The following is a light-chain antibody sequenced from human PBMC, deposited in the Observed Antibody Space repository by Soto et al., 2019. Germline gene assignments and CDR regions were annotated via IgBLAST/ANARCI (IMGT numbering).Light chain of an antibody. Sequence: DIQMTQSPSTLSASVGYRFTITCRASQSISSWLAWYQQKPGKAPKFLIYYASSLQSGVPSRFSGSGSGTEFTLTISSLQPEDFATYYCQQYYSYPITFGQGTRLEIK. CDR1: QSISSW. CDR2: YAS. CDR3: QQYYSYPIT. J-gene: IGKJ5*01. V-gene: IGKV1-5*01.